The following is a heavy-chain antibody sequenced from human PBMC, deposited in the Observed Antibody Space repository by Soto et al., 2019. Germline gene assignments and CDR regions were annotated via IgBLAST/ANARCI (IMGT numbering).Heavy chain of an antibody. CDR3: ARDRDSNSPGGYFDL. Sequence: QVQLQESGPGLVKPSQTLSLTCTVSGGSISSGGYYWSWIRQHPGKGLEWIGYIFYSGSTYYSPFDQRRVAISVESSKNQFFRELSSVSAADTAVYYCARDRDSNSPGGYFDLWGRGTLVTVYS. V-gene: IGHV4-31*03. D-gene: IGHD3-22*01. CDR2: IFYSGST. J-gene: IGHJ2*01. CDR1: GGSISSGGYY.